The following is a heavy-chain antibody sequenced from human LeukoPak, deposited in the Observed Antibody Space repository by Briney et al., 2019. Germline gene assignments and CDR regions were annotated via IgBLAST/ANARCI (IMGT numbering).Heavy chain of an antibody. CDR1: GYTFTSYG. D-gene: IGHD6-13*01. CDR3: ARTIAAAGPDAFDI. V-gene: IGHV1-18*01. CDR2: ISAYNGNT. Sequence: GASVKVSCKASGYTFTSYGISWVRQAPGQGLEWMGWISAYNGNTNYAQKLQGRVTMTTDTSTSTAYMELRSLRSDDTAVYYCARTIAAAGPDAFDIWGQGTMVTVSS. J-gene: IGHJ3*02.